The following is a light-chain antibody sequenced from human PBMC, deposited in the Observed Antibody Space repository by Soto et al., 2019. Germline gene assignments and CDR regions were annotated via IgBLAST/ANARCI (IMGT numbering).Light chain of an antibody. J-gene: IGKJ4*01. CDR3: QQYNNWPRGPS. V-gene: IGKV3-15*01. CDR1: QSVSSN. Sequence: EIVRTQYPATLRVHPGERATLSCRAIQSVSSNLAWYQQKPGQAPRLLIYGASTRATGIPARFSGSGSGTEFTLTIRSLHSEDFAVYYCQQYNNWPRGPSFAGGTKVDIK. CDR2: GAS.